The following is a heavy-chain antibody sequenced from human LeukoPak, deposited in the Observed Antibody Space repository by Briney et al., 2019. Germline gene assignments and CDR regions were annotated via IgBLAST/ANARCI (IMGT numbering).Heavy chain of an antibody. CDR2: INPNSGGT. V-gene: IGHV1-2*02. CDR1: GYTFTGYY. Sequence: ASVEVSCKASGYTFTGYYMHWVRQAPGQGLEWMGWINPNSGGTNYAQKFQGRVTMTRDTSISTAYMELSRLRSDDTAVYYCARAHSGYDFWFDPWGQGTLVTVSS. D-gene: IGHD5-12*01. CDR3: ARAHSGYDFWFDP. J-gene: IGHJ5*02.